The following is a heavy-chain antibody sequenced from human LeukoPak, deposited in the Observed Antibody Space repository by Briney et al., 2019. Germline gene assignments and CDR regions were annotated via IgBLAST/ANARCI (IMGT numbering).Heavy chain of an antibody. J-gene: IGHJ4*02. CDR3: ARGRTIVDY. Sequence: SETLSLTCVVYGGSFSGYYWSWIRQPPGKGLEWIGEINHSGSTNYNPSLKSRVTISVDTSKNQFSLKLSSVTAADTAVYYCARGRTIVDYWGQGTLVTVSS. D-gene: IGHD1-26*01. CDR1: GGSFSGYY. CDR2: INHSGST. V-gene: IGHV4-34*01.